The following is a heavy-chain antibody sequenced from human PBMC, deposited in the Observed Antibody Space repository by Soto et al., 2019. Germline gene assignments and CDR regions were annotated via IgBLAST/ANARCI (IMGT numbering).Heavy chain of an antibody. CDR3: ARGGSYYDFWSGSPGDAYGMDV. CDR1: GYTFTSYD. Sequence: QVQLVQSGAEVKKPGASVKVSCKASGYTFTSYDINWVRQATGQGLEWMGWMNPNSGNTGYAQKFQGRVTMTRNTSISTAYMELSSLRYEDTAVYYCARGGSYYDFWSGSPGDAYGMDVWGQGTTVTVSS. J-gene: IGHJ6*02. D-gene: IGHD3-3*01. CDR2: MNPNSGNT. V-gene: IGHV1-8*01.